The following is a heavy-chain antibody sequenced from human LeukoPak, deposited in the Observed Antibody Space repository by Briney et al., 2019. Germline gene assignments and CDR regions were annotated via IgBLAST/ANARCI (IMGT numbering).Heavy chain of an antibody. V-gene: IGHV4-4*02. CDR2: IYFSGST. D-gene: IGHD3-9*01. J-gene: IGHJ4*02. CDR1: GGSISSSNW. Sequence: SGTLSLTCAVSGGSISSSNWWSWVRQPPGKGLEWIGSIYFSGSTYYNPSLKSRVTISVDTSKNQFSLKLSSVTAADTAVYYCASQLRYFDWPTFDYWGQGTLVTVSS. CDR3: ASQLRYFDWPTFDY.